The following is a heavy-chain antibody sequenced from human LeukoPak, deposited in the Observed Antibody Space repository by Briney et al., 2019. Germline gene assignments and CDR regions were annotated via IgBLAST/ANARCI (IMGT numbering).Heavy chain of an antibody. D-gene: IGHD6-13*01. CDR2: IYYSGST. Sequence: SSETLSLTCTVSGGSISSYYWSWIRQPPGKGLEWIGYIYYSGSTNYNPSLKSRVTISVDTSKNQFSLKLSSVTAADTAVYYCARRKSRIAAAGGRLNWFDPWGQGTLVTVSS. V-gene: IGHV4-59*08. J-gene: IGHJ5*02. CDR1: GGSISSYY. CDR3: ARRKSRIAAAGGRLNWFDP.